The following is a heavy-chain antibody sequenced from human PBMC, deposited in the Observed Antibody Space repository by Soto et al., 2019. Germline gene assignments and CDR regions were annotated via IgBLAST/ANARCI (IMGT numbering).Heavy chain of an antibody. J-gene: IGHJ4*02. CDR3: TRGVDYYDSSGYYCYFDY. Sequence: KQSQTLSLTCAISGDRLSSTSAAWNWIRQSPSRGLEWLGRTYYQSKGYNDYAVSMKSRITISPDTSKNRFYMHMNSVTPEDKAVYYCTRGVDYYDSSGYYCYFDYWGQGTLVTVSS. D-gene: IGHD3-22*01. V-gene: IGHV6-1*01. CDR1: GDRLSSTSAA. CDR2: TYYQSKGYN.